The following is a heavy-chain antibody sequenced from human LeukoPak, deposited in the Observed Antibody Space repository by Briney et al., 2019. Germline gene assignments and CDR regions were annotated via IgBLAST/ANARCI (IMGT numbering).Heavy chain of an antibody. D-gene: IGHD3-16*01. CDR2: LNTDGSST. CDR3: ARTLADAFDV. Sequence: PGGSLRLSWAASGXTFRSNWVHWVRQAPGKGLVWVSHLNTDGSSTRYADSVRGRFTISRDNAKNTLYLQMNSLRAEDTAVYYCARTLADAFDVWGQGTMVTVSS. J-gene: IGHJ3*01. CDR1: GXTFRSNW. V-gene: IGHV3-74*01.